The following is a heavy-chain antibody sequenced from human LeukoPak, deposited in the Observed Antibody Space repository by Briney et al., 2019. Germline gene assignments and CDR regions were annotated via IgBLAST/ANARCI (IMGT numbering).Heavy chain of an antibody. CDR2: IATAGNT. CDR3: ARGGEFGFDP. V-gene: IGHV3-13*01. CDR1: GFTFSSYD. D-gene: IGHD3-16*01. J-gene: IGHJ5*02. Sequence: PGGSLRLSCAASGFTFSSYDMHWVRQGIGKGLEWVSAIATAGNTFSSGSVKGRFTISRENAKKSLNLQKNSLKAGDTGVYYCARGGEFGFDPWGQGTLVTVSS.